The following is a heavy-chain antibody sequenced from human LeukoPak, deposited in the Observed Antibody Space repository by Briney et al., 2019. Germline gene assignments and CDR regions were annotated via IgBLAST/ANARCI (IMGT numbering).Heavy chain of an antibody. CDR3: ARDWRRRDGYKNFDY. J-gene: IGHJ4*02. CDR1: GFTFTNYN. V-gene: IGHV1-2*02. Sequence: ASVKVSCKASGFTFTNYNMHWVRQAPGQGLEWMGWINPNSGGTNYAQKFQGRVTMTRDTSISTAYMELSRLRPDDTAVYYCARDWRRRDGYKNFDYWGQGTLVTVSS. CDR2: INPNSGGT. D-gene: IGHD5-24*01.